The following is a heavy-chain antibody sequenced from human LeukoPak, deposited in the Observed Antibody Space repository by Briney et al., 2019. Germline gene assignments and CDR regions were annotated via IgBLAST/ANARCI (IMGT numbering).Heavy chain of an antibody. D-gene: IGHD3-22*01. Sequence: GGSLRLSCAASGFTFSSYGMHWVRQAPGKGLEWEAVISYDGSNKYYADSVKGRFTISRDSPKNTLYLQMNSLRAEDTAVYFCAKRGVVIRVILVGLHKEAYYFDSWGQGALVTVPS. V-gene: IGHV3-30*18. CDR1: GFTFSSYG. CDR2: ISYDGSNK. J-gene: IGHJ4*02. CDR3: AKRGVVIRVILVGLHKEAYYFDS.